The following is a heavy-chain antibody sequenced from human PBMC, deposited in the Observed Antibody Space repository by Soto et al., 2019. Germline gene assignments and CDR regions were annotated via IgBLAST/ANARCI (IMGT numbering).Heavy chain of an antibody. CDR1: GLSVSDKY. CDR3: ATSNWNDGHY. CDR2: TYTGGNS. V-gene: IGHV3-53*01. D-gene: IGHD1-1*01. J-gene: IGHJ4*02. Sequence: PGGSLRLSCAASGLSVSDKYMSWVRQAPGKGLEWVSLTYTGGNSYFADFVKGRFIVSRDISKNTLFLHMNSLAAEDTAVYYCATSNWNDGHYWGQGTLVTVSS.